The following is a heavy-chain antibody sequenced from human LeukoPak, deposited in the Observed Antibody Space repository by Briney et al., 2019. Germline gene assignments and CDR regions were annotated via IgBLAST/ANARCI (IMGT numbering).Heavy chain of an antibody. J-gene: IGHJ4*02. CDR3: ARGLSYGSGSYYLL. Sequence: SETLSLTCAVYGGSFSGYYWSWIRQPPGKGLEWIGEINHSGSTNYNPSLKSRVTISVDTSKNQFSLKLSSVTAADTAVYYCARGLSYGSGSYYLLWGQGTLVTVSS. D-gene: IGHD3-10*01. CDR2: INHSGST. V-gene: IGHV4-34*01. CDR1: GGSFSGYY.